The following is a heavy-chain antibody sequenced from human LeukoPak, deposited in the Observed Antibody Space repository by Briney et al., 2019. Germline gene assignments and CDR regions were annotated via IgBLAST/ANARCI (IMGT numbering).Heavy chain of an antibody. D-gene: IGHD2-2*01. CDR3: AKESAYQLLWVDY. Sequence: GGALRLSCAASGFTFSSYGMSWVRQAPGKGLEWVSAISGSGGSTYYADSVKGRFTISRDNFKNTLYLQMNSLRAEDTAVYYCAKESAYQLLWVDYWGQGTLVTVSS. V-gene: IGHV3-23*01. J-gene: IGHJ4*02. CDR2: ISGSGGST. CDR1: GFTFSSYG.